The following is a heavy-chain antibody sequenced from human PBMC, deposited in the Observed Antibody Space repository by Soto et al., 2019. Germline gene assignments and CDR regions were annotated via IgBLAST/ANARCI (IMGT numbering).Heavy chain of an antibody. Sequence: VESLKISCKGSGYSFTSYWIRWVLQMAVKVLEWMGRIDPSDSYTNYSPSFQGHVTISADKSISTAYLQWSSLKASDTAMYYCALGPNYDILTGYYSRRAFDIWGQGTMVTVSS. V-gene: IGHV5-10-1*01. J-gene: IGHJ3*02. CDR1: GYSFTSYW. CDR2: IDPSDSYT. CDR3: ALGPNYDILTGYYSRRAFDI. D-gene: IGHD3-9*01.